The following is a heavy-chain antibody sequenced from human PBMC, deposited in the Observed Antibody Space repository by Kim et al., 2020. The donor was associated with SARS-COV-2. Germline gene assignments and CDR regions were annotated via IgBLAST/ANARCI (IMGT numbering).Heavy chain of an antibody. CDR1: GYTFTGYY. D-gene: IGHD6-6*01. CDR3: ARVSRTIIAARRSQGNWFDP. J-gene: IGHJ5*02. Sequence: ASVKVSCKASGYTFTGYYMHWVRQAPGQGLEWMGWINPNSGGTNYAQKFQGRVTMTRDTSISTAYMELSRLRSDDTAVYYCARVSRTIIAARRSQGNWFDPWGQGTLVTVSS. V-gene: IGHV1-2*02. CDR2: INPNSGGT.